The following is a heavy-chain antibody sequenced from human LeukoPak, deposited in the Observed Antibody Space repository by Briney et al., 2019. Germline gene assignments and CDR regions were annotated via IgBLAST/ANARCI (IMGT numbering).Heavy chain of an antibody. CDR1: GGSISSNTW. CDR3: AISGYSRLWGWFDP. V-gene: IGHV4-4*02. D-gene: IGHD6-13*01. CDR2: IYHSGST. J-gene: IGHJ5*02. Sequence: PSGTLSLTCAVSGGSISSNTWGSGVRPPPGKGLEGIGKIYHSGSTNYNPSLKSRVTKSVHKSKNQFSLKRSSVAAADVAVYYCAISGYSRLWGWFDPWGQGTLVTVSS.